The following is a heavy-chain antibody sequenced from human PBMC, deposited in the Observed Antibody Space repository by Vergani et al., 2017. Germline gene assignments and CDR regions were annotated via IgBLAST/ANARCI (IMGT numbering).Heavy chain of an antibody. J-gene: IGHJ6*04. CDR3: ARVPIFGVVTNMGTLDV. Sequence: VQLVESGAEVKKPGSSVKVSCKASGGTFSSYAISWVRQAPGQGLEWMGGIIPIFGTANYAQKFQGRVTITADKSTSTAYMELSSLRSEDTAVYYCARVPIFGVVTNMGTLDVWGKGTTVTVSS. V-gene: IGHV1-69*06. D-gene: IGHD3-3*01. CDR2: IIPIFGTA. CDR1: GGTFSSYA.